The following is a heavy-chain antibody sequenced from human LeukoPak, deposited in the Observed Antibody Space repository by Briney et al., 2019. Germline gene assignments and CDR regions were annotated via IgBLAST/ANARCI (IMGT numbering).Heavy chain of an antibody. D-gene: IGHD2-15*01. CDR3: ARDAPVVAATYYYYYYGMDV. CDR1: GFTFSSYS. Sequence: PGGSLRLSCAASGFTFSSYSMNWVRQAPGKGLEWVSSISSSSSYIYYADSVKGRFTISRDNAKNSLYLQMNSLRAEDTAVYYCARDAPVVAATYYYYYYGMDVWGHGTTVTVSS. CDR2: ISSSSSYI. V-gene: IGHV3-21*01. J-gene: IGHJ6*02.